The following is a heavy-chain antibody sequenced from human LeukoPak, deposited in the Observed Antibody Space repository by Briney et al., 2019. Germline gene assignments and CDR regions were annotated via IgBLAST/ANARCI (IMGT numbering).Heavy chain of an antibody. Sequence: ASVKVSCKASGYTFTGYYMHWVRQAPGQGLEWMGWINPNSGVTNYAQKFQGRVTMTRDTSISTAYMELSRLRSDDTAVYYCARTIAARRVLDYWGQGTLVTVSS. CDR3: ARTIAARRVLDY. J-gene: IGHJ4*02. D-gene: IGHD6-6*01. CDR1: GYTFTGYY. CDR2: INPNSGVT. V-gene: IGHV1-2*02.